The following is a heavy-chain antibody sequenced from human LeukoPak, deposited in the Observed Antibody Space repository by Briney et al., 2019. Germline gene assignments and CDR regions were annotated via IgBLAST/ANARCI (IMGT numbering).Heavy chain of an antibody. V-gene: IGHV4-34*01. Sequence: SETLSLTCAVYGGSFSGYYWSWIRQPPGKGLEWIGEINHSGSTTYNPSLKSRVTISVDTSKNQFSLKLSSVTAADTAVYYCARRRGGYCSGGSCYGSGRNWFDPWGQGTLVTVSS. CDR1: GGSFSGYY. J-gene: IGHJ5*02. CDR2: INHSGST. D-gene: IGHD2-15*01. CDR3: ARRRGGYCSGGSCYGSGRNWFDP.